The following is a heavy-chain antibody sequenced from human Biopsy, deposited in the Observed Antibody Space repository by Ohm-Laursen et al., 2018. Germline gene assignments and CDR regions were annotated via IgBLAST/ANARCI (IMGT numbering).Heavy chain of an antibody. CDR1: GVSINGGRYY. CDR3: ARLGSGDYFPTFFDF. J-gene: IGHJ4*02. CDR2: IFYSANT. Sequence: TLSLTCIVSGVSINGGRYYWNWIRHHPGKGLEWIGNIFYSANTYYNPSLKSRVTISVDTSMNQFSLKLSPVTAADTAVYYCARLGSGDYFPTFFDFWGQGALVTVSS. D-gene: IGHD5-12*01. V-gene: IGHV4-31*03.